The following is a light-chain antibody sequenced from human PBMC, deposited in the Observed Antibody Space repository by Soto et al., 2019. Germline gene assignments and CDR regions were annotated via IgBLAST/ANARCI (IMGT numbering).Light chain of an antibody. V-gene: IGKV1-5*03. CDR2: KAS. CDR3: QQYNSPL. Sequence: DIQMTQSPSTLSASVGDRVTITCRASQSISSWLAWYQQKPGKAPKLLIYKASSLESGVPSRFGGSGSGTEFTLTISSLQPDDFATYYCQQYNSPLFGQGTKVEIK. J-gene: IGKJ1*01. CDR1: QSISSW.